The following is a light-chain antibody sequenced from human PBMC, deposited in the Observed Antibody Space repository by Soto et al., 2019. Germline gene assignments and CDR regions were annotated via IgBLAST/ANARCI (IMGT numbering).Light chain of an antibody. J-gene: IGKJ5*01. Sequence: VLTQSPGTLSLSRGERATLSCRASERIYSAYLGWYQQKPGQAPRLLIYGTSSRATGIPDRFSGGGSGTEFSLTISSLQSEDFAVYYCQQYSRWPPITFGQGTRLEIK. CDR1: ERIYSAY. CDR2: GTS. CDR3: QQYSRWPPIT. V-gene: IGKV3-20*01.